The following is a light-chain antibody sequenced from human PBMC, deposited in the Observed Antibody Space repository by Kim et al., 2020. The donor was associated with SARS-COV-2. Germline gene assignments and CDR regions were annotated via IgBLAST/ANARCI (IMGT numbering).Light chain of an antibody. V-gene: IGLV3-21*04. CDR2: YDS. J-gene: IGLJ3*02. Sequence: PGKTARITCGGNNIGSKSVHWYQQKPGQAPVLVIYYDSDRPSGIPERFSGSNSGNTATLTISRVEAGDEADYYCQVWDSSSDHWVFGGGTKLTVL. CDR1: NIGSKS. CDR3: QVWDSSSDHWV.